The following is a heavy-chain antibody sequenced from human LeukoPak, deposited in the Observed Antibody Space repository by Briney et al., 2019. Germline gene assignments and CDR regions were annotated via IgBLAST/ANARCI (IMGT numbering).Heavy chain of an antibody. Sequence: GGSLRLSCAASAFTFSSYAMHWVRQAPGKGLEWVSGISGGAGGTYYADSVKGRFTISRDNSKNTLYLQMNSLRAEDMAVYYCAKEKDYSDAFDIWGQGTRVTVSS. J-gene: IGHJ3*02. V-gene: IGHV3-23*01. CDR3: AKEKDYSDAFDI. CDR2: ISGGAGGT. CDR1: AFTFSSYA. D-gene: IGHD2-15*01.